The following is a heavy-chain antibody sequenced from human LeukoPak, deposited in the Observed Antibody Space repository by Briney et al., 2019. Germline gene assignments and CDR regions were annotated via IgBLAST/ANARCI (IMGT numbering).Heavy chain of an antibody. CDR1: GFTFSSYA. Sequence: PGGSLRLSCAASGFTFSSYAMSWFRQAPGKGLEWVSAISGSGGGTYYADSVKGRFTISRDNSKNTLYLQMNSLRAEDTAVYYCAKGSRSSGYSYFDYWGQGTLVTVSS. V-gene: IGHV3-23*01. CDR2: ISGSGGGT. D-gene: IGHD3-22*01. CDR3: AKGSRSSGYSYFDY. J-gene: IGHJ4*02.